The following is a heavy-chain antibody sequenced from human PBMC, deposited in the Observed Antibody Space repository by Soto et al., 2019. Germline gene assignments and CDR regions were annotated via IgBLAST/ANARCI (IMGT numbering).Heavy chain of an antibody. CDR2: INHSGST. J-gene: IGHJ4*02. CDR3: ARRYSGYDFDY. CDR1: GGSFSDYY. V-gene: IGHV4-34*01. D-gene: IGHD5-12*01. Sequence: ETLSLTCAVYGGSFSDYYWSWIRQPPGKGLEWIGEINHSGSTNYNPSLKSRVTISVDTSKNQFSLKLSSVTAADTAVYYCARRYSGYDFDYWGQGTLVTVSS.